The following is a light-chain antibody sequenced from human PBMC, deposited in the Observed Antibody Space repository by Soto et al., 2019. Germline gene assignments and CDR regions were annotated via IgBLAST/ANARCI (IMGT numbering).Light chain of an antibody. V-gene: IGLV2-14*03. J-gene: IGLJ1*01. CDR1: SSDVGAYDY. Sequence: QSVLTQPASVSGSPGQSITISCTGTSSDVGAYDYVSWYQQHPGKAPKLMISDVSNRPSGVSDRFSGSKSGNTASLTISGLQAEDEADYYCSSYTSTSTLYVFGTGTKVTVL. CDR2: DVS. CDR3: SSYTSTSTLYV.